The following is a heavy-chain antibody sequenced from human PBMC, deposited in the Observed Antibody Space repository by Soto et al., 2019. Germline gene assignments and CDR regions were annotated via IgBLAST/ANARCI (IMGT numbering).Heavy chain of an antibody. J-gene: IGHJ3*02. Sequence: ASVKVSCKASAFSVYYLHWVRQAPGQGLEWMGRINPNSGVTTYAQRFQGRVTMTSDTSITTSFLDLSNVDFDDTAVYYCALERQLNSPSGAFDIWGQGTMVTVSS. CDR2: INPNSGVT. V-gene: IGHV1-2*02. D-gene: IGHD6-13*01. CDR1: AFSVYY. CDR3: ALERQLNSPSGAFDI.